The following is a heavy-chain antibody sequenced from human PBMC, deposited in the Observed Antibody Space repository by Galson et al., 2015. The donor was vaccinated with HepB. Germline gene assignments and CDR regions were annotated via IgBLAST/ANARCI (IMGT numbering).Heavy chain of an antibody. V-gene: IGHV3-30*18. D-gene: IGHD3-10*01. CDR3: AKGGRALWSQNY. Sequence: SLRLSCAASGFTFSSSGMHWVRQAPGKGLEWVAVISYDGSNKYYADSVKGRFTISRDNSKNTLYLQMNSLRAEDTAVYYCAKGGRALWSQNYWGQGTLVTVSS. CDR2: ISYDGSNK. CDR1: GFTFSSSG. J-gene: IGHJ4*02.